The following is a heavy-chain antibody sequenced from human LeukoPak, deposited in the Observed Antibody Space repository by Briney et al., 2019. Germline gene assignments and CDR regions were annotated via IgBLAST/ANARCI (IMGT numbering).Heavy chain of an antibody. D-gene: IGHD3-16*01. V-gene: IGHV3-53*01. CDR1: GFTFSSYS. Sequence: GGSLRLSCAASGFTFSSYSMNWVRQAPGKGLEWVSVIYSGGSTYYADSVKGRFTISRDNSKNTLYLQMNSLRAEDTAVYYCARDWSEGGAHNWFDPWDQGTLVTVSS. CDR2: IYSGGST. CDR3: ARDWSEGGAHNWFDP. J-gene: IGHJ5*02.